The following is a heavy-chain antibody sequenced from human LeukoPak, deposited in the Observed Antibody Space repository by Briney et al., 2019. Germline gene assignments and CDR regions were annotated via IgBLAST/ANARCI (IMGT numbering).Heavy chain of an antibody. J-gene: IGHJ4*02. V-gene: IGHV4-59*01. CDR2: ISNSGST. Sequence: SETLSLTCTVSGDSISSYYWSWIRQPPGKGLEWIGYISNSGSTNYNPSLKSRVTISVDTSENHLSLKLSSVTAADTAIYYCARVGRGDYVWGSYSFDFWGQGTLVTVSS. D-gene: IGHD3-16*01. CDR3: ARVGRGDYVWGSYSFDF. CDR1: GDSISSYY.